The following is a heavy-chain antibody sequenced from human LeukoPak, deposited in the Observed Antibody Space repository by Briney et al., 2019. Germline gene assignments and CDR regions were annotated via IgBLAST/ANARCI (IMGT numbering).Heavy chain of an antibody. CDR2: ISGSGGST. CDR3: AKGRHPRGGKKEMATITGGFDY. V-gene: IGHV3-23*01. J-gene: IGHJ4*02. CDR1: GFTFSSYA. Sequence: GGSLRLSCAAPGFTFSSYAMSRVRQAPGKGLEWVSAISGSGGSTYYADSVKGRFTISRDNYKNTLYLQMNSLRAEDTAVYYCAKGRHPRGGKKEMATITGGFDYWGQGTLVTVSS. D-gene: IGHD5-24*01.